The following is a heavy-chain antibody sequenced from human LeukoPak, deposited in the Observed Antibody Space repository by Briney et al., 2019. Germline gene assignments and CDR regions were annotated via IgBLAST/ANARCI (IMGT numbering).Heavy chain of an antibody. CDR1: GFTFSSYA. V-gene: IGHV3-30-3*01. Sequence: GRSLRLSCAASGFTFSSYAMHWVRQAPGKGLEWVAVISYDGSNKYYADSVKGRFTISRDNSKNTLYLPMNRLRAEDTAVYYCARDLIPGTTYYYYGMDVWGQGTTVTVSS. CDR3: ARDLIPGTTYYYYGMDV. D-gene: IGHD1-7*01. CDR2: ISYDGSNK. J-gene: IGHJ6*02.